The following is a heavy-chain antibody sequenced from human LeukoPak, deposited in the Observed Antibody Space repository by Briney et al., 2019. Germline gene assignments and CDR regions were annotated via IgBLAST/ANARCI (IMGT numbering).Heavy chain of an antibody. V-gene: IGHV3-23*01. Sequence: GGSLRLPCAASGFTFSSYAMSWVRQAPGKGLEWVSAISGSGGSTYYADSVKGRFTIPRDNSENTLYLQMSSLRAEDTAVYYCAKKIGVGAPSLYFDYWGQGTLVTVSS. CDR3: AKKIGVGAPSLYFDY. CDR1: GFTFSSYA. J-gene: IGHJ4*02. CDR2: ISGSGGST. D-gene: IGHD1-26*01.